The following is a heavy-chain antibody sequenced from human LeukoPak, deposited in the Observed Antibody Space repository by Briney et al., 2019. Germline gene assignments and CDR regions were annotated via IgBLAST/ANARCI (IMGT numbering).Heavy chain of an antibody. CDR3: ARAPYCSSTSCYLGLLRRETDI. CDR1: GYTFTSYG. CDR2: ISAYNGNT. V-gene: IGHV1-18*01. D-gene: IGHD2-2*01. Sequence: GASVKVSCKASGYTFTSYGISWVRQAPGQGLEWMGWISAYNGNTNYAQKLQGRVTMTTDTSTSTAYMELRSLRSDDTAVYYCARAPYCSSTSCYLGLLRRETDIWGQGTMVTVSS. J-gene: IGHJ3*02.